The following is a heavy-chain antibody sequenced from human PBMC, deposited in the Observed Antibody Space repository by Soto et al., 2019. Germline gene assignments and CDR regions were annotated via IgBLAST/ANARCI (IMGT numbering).Heavy chain of an antibody. V-gene: IGHV4-4*07. CDR1: GGSISSFY. J-gene: IGHJ3*02. D-gene: IGHD6-6*01. Sequence: SETLSLTCTVSGGSISSFYWNWIRQSAGKGLEWIGRIYPSGTTTYNPSLQSRVTMSVDTSKNQFSLKLSSLTAADTAIYYCARSPSTSSIGSFDIWGQGTMVTVSS. CDR3: ARSPSTSSIGSFDI. CDR2: IYPSGTT.